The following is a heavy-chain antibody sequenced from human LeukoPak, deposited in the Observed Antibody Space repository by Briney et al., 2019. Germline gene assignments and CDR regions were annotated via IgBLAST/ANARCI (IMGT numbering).Heavy chain of an antibody. V-gene: IGHV4-39*07. Sequence: LETLSLTCTVSGGSISSSSYYWGWIRQPPGKGLEWIGSIYYSGSTYYNPSLKSRVTISADTSQNQFSLKLSSVTAADTAVYYCASRKLGNDYWGQGTLVTVSS. CDR3: ASRKLGNDY. D-gene: IGHD7-27*01. J-gene: IGHJ4*02. CDR1: GGSISSSSYY. CDR2: IYYSGST.